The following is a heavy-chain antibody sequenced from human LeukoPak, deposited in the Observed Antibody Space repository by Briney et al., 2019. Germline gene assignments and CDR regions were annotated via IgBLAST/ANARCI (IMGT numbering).Heavy chain of an antibody. D-gene: IGHD5-12*01. CDR1: GFTFSSFE. Sequence: GGSLRLSCAVSGFTFSSFEMNWVRQAPGKGLEWVSYISSSGSTIYYADSVKGRFTISRDNAKNSLYLQMSSLRVEDTAVYYCVREYSGYDFFDYWGQGSLVAVSS. CDR3: VREYSGYDFFDY. J-gene: IGHJ4*02. CDR2: ISSSGSTI. V-gene: IGHV3-48*03.